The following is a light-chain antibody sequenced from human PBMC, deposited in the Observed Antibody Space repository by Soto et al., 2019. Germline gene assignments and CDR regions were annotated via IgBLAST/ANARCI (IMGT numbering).Light chain of an antibody. V-gene: IGLV1-40*01. Sequence: SFLTQPPSLSGAPGQRVTISCTGSSSNIGAGYHVHWYQQLPGTAPKRLIYGNNNRPSGVPDRFSGSKSGTSASLAITGLQAEDEADYYCQSYDSALSGYVFGTGTKVTVL. CDR1: SSNIGAGYH. CDR3: QSYDSALSGYV. J-gene: IGLJ1*01. CDR2: GNN.